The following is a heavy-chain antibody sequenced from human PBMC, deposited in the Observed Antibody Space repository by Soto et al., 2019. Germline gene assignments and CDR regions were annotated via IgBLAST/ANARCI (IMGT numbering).Heavy chain of an antibody. D-gene: IGHD3-22*01. CDR2: ISGSASST. CDR3: AKAGYYDSSGPGTQFEY. CDR1: RFTFSRYA. J-gene: IGHJ4*02. Sequence: GGSLRLSCAASRFTFSRYAMSWVRQAPGKGLEWVSAISGSASSTYYADSVKGRFTISRDNSKNTLYLQMNSLTAEDTAVYYCAKAGYYDSSGPGTQFEYWGQGTLVTVSS. V-gene: IGHV3-23*01.